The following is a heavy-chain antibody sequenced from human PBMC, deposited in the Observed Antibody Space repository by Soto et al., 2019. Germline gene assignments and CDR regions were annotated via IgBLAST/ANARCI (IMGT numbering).Heavy chain of an antibody. CDR2: INNDGSTT. CDR3: ASGGYYYDTSGSDY. Sequence: PGGSLRLSCLASGFTFSMYWIHWVRQAPGKGLVWVSRINNDGSTTTYADSVKGRFTISRENAKNTVYLQMSSLRAEDTAVYFCASGGYYYDTSGSDYWGQGTLVTVSS. V-gene: IGHV3-74*01. CDR1: GFTFSMYW. J-gene: IGHJ4*02. D-gene: IGHD3-22*01.